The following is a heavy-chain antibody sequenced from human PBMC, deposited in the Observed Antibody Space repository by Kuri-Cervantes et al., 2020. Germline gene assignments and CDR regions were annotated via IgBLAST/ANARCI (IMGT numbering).Heavy chain of an antibody. V-gene: IGHV1-8*02. J-gene: IGHJ4*02. CDR1: GGTFSSYA. CDR3: TGVLIRFGRGSWPDI. CDR2: INPNTGAT. D-gene: IGHD3-3*01. Sequence: ASVKVSCKASGGTFSSYAISWVRQAPGQGLEWMGWINPNTGATGYAQRFQGRVTMTRDTSINTAYMEVSSLGTEDTAVYFCTGVLIRFGRGSWPDIWGQGTLVTVSS.